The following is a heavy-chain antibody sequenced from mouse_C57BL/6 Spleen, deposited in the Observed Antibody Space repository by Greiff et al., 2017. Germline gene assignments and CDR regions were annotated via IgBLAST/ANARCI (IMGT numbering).Heavy chain of an antibody. D-gene: IGHD1-1*01. CDR1: GYSITSGYY. CDR3: ARDDGSSLYYYAMDY. V-gene: IGHV3-6*01. CDR2: ISYDGSN. Sequence: VQLQQSGPGLVKPSQSLSLTCSVTGYSITSGYYWNWIRQFPGNKLEWMGYISYDGSNNYNPSLKNRISITRDTSKNQFFLKLNSVTTEDTATYYCARDDGSSLYYYAMDYWGQGTSVTVSS. J-gene: IGHJ4*01.